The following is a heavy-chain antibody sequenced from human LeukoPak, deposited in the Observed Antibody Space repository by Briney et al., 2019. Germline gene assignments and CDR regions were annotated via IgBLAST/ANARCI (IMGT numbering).Heavy chain of an antibody. CDR2: ISGSGGST. V-gene: IGHV3-23*01. CDR3: AKWYNWNYAGMDV. J-gene: IGHJ6*02. Sequence: GGSLRLSCAASGFTFSSYAMSWVRQAPGKGLEWVSAISGSGGSTYYADSVKGRFTISRDNSKNALYLQMNSLRAEDTAVYYCAKWYNWNYAGMDVWGQGTTVTVSS. D-gene: IGHD1-7*01. CDR1: GFTFSSYA.